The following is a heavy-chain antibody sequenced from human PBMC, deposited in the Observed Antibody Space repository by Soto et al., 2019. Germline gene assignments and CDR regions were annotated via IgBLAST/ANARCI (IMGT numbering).Heavy chain of an antibody. Sequence: PSETLSLTCTVSGGPIRSCDDSWSWIRQPPGKGLEYIGYIHHRGNTYYNPSLRSRVTMSIDTSKNQFSLRLKSVTAADTAVYYCARAPETPSILGVALPYFFDYWGQGALVTVSS. D-gene: IGHD3-3*01. CDR3: ARAPETPSILGVALPYFFDY. CDR2: IHHRGNT. V-gene: IGHV4-30-4*01. CDR1: GGPIRSCDDS. J-gene: IGHJ4*02.